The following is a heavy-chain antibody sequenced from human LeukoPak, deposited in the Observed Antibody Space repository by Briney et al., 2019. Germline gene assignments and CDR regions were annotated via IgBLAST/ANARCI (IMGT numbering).Heavy chain of an antibody. CDR3: ARVRGATLSHHYFDY. CDR2: IISSSDLI. D-gene: IGHD1-26*01. J-gene: IGHJ4*02. Sequence: GGSLRLSCAASGFTFSSYSMNWVRQAPGKGLEWVSFIISSSDLIYYADSVKGRFTISRDNAKNSLYLHMNSLRDEDTAVYYCARVRGATLSHHYFDYWGQGALVTVSS. V-gene: IGHV3-48*02. CDR1: GFTFSSYS.